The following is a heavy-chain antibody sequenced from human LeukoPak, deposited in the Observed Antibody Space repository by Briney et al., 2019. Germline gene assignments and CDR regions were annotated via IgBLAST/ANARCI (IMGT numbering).Heavy chain of an antibody. Sequence: GRSLRLSCAASGFTFSSYVMHWVRQAPGKGLGWVTVISYDGSYKYYADSVKGRFTISRDNSKNTLYLQMNSLRAEDTAVYYCARQVGSSWYFYFDYWGQGTLVTVSS. J-gene: IGHJ4*02. CDR2: ISYDGSYK. CDR3: ARQVGSSWYFYFDY. D-gene: IGHD6-13*01. V-gene: IGHV3-30*03. CDR1: GFTFSSYV.